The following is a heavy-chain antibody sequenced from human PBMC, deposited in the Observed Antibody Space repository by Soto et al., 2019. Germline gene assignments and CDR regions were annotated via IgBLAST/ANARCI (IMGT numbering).Heavy chain of an antibody. V-gene: IGHV4-59*01. J-gene: IGHJ4*02. Sequence: SETLSLTCTVSGGSISSYYWSWIRQPPGKGLEWIGYIYYSGSTNYNPSLKSRVTISVDTSKNQFSLKLSSVTAADTAVYYCARDDSSGSYRSFDYWGQGTLVTVSS. CDR2: IYYSGST. CDR1: GGSISSYY. D-gene: IGHD6-19*01. CDR3: ARDDSSGSYRSFDY.